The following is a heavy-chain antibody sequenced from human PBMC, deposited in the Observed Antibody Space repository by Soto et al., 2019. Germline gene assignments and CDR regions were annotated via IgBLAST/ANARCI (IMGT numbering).Heavy chain of an antibody. V-gene: IGHV4-4*07. CDR2: IYTSGST. J-gene: IGHJ5*02. CDR1: GGSISSYY. D-gene: IGHD6-13*01. CDR3: ARGPEGYSSSWYILAGWFDP. Sequence: QVQLQESGPGLVKPSETLSLTCTVSGGSISSYYWSWIRQPAGKGLEWIGRIYTSGSTNYNPSLKSRVTMSGNTSKNQFSLKLSSLTAADTDVYYCARGPEGYSSSWYILAGWFDPWGQGTLVTVSS.